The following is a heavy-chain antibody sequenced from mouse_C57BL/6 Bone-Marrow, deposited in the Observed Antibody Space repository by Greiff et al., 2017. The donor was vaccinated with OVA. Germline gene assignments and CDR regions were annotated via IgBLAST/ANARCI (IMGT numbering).Heavy chain of an antibody. V-gene: IGHV1-81*01. J-gene: IGHJ2*01. CDR3: ARKFHYYGSVLDY. D-gene: IGHD1-1*01. CDR2: IYPRSGNT. CDR1: GYTFTSYG. Sequence: VKVVESGAELARPGASVKLSCKASGYTFTSYGISWVKQRTGQGLEWIGEIYPRSGNTYYNEKFKGKATLTADKSSSTAYMELRSLTSEDSAVYFCARKFHYYGSVLDYWGKGTTLTVSS.